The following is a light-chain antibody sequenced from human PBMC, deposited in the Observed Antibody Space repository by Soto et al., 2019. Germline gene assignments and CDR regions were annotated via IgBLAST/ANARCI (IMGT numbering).Light chain of an antibody. CDR2: DAS. V-gene: IGKV1-27*01. CDR3: QKYYTARET. CDR1: QGIGNY. J-gene: IGKJ1*01. Sequence: DIQMTQSPSSLSASVGDRVTITFRASQGIGNYLAWYQQKPGKVPKNLIYDASTLQSGVPSRFSGSGSGTDFTLTISSLQPEDVATYYCQKYYTARETVGQGTKVEL.